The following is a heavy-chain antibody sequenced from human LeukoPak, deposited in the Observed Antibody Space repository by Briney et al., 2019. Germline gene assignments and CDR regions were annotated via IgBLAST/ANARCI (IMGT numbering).Heavy chain of an antibody. V-gene: IGHV1-2*02. D-gene: IGHD2-2*01. J-gene: IGHJ4*02. CDR3: AREWGYCSGASWHADY. CDR1: GYTFTGYY. CDR2: INPNSGGT. Sequence: GASVKVSCKASGYTFTGYYMHWVRQAPGQGLEWMGWINPNSGGTNYAQKFQGRVTMTRDTSISTAYMELSRLRSDDTAVYYCAREWGYCSGASWHADYWGEGTL.